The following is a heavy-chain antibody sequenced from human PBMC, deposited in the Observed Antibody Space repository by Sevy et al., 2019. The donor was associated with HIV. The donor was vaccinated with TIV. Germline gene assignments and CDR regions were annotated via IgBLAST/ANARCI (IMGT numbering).Heavy chain of an antibody. V-gene: IGHV4-39*01. J-gene: IGHJ3*02. Sequence: SETLSLTCTVSGGSISSSSYYWGWIRQPPGKGLEWIGSIYYSGSTYYNPSLKSRVTISVGTSQIQFSLKLSSLTAADTAVYYCASPFYSGYDYWGGEAFDIWGQGTMVTVSS. CDR2: IYYSGST. CDR1: GGSISSSSYY. D-gene: IGHD5-12*01. CDR3: ASPFYSGYDYWGGEAFDI.